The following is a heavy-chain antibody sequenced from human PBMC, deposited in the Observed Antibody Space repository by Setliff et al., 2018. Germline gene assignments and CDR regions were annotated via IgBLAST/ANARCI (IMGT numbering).Heavy chain of an antibody. CDR1: GYNFIGYY. CDR2: TIPMFGTT. Sequence: ASVKVSCKASGYNFIGYYVHWVRQAPGQGLEWMGGTIPMFGTTEYAQKFQGRLTIITDESTNTAFMQLSSLRSDDTAVYYCVREGVDRRSSTDYRYYMDVWGKGTTVTVSS. D-gene: IGHD6-6*01. CDR3: VREGVDRRSSTDYRYYMDV. J-gene: IGHJ6*03. V-gene: IGHV1-69*05.